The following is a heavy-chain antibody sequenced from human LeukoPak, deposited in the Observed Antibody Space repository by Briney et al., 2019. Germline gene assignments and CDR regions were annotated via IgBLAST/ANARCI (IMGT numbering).Heavy chain of an antibody. J-gene: IGHJ6*03. CDR2: IRYDGRNK. CDR3: ARSGNNYYYYMDV. Sequence: GGSLRLSCAASGFTFSTYGMHWVRQAPGKGLEWVAFIRYDGRNKYYADSVKGRFTISRDNAKNSLYLQVNSLRAEDTAVYYCARSGNNYYYYMDVWGKGTTVTVSS. D-gene: IGHD6-25*01. V-gene: IGHV3-30*02. CDR1: GFTFSTYG.